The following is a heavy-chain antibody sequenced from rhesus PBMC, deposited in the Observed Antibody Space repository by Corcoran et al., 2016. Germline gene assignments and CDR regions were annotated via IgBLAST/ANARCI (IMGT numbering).Heavy chain of an antibody. J-gene: IGHJ6*01. Sequence: QVQLQESGPGLVKTSVTLSLSCGVSGSSISYGYGWTWIHPPPGKALEGVGSTGGSGGTTTYNPSLQSRVTLSKDTSKNQFFLNLTSVTAADTAVYYCARVTGYTRGWDGAYGLDSWGQGVVVTVSS. CDR3: ARVTGYTRGWDGAYGLDS. CDR2: TGGSGGTT. CDR1: GSSISYGYG. D-gene: IGHD6-31*01. V-gene: IGHV4-127*01.